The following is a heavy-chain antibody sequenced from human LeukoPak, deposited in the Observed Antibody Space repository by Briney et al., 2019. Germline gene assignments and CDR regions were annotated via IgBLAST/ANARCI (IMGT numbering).Heavy chain of an antibody. Sequence: KPSETLSLTCAVYGGSFSGYYWSWIRQPPGKGLEWIGEINHSGSTNYNPSLKSRVTISVDTSKNQFSLKLSSVTAADTAVYYCARAIWRYCSSTSCPRGLDVWGQGTTVTVSS. CDR2: INHSGST. CDR1: GGSFSGYY. D-gene: IGHD2-2*01. J-gene: IGHJ6*02. V-gene: IGHV4-34*01. CDR3: ARAIWRYCSSTSCPRGLDV.